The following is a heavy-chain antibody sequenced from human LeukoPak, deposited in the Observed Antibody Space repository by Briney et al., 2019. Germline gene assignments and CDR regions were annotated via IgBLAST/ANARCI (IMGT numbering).Heavy chain of an antibody. CDR3: ARDRTTVTIFDY. Sequence: ASVKVSCKASGYTFRNYYIHWVRQAPGQGLEWLACINPNSGVTNYAQNLQARATMTTDTSINTVYMELNRLRSDDTAVYFCARDRTTVTIFDYWGQGTLVTVSS. CDR1: GYTFRNYY. D-gene: IGHD4-17*01. V-gene: IGHV1-2*02. J-gene: IGHJ4*02. CDR2: INPNSGVT.